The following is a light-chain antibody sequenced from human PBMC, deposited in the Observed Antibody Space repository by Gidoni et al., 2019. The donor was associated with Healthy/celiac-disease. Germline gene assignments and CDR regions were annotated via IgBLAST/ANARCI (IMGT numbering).Light chain of an antibody. Sequence: SALTQPASVSGSPGQSITISCTGTRSDVGGYNYVSWYQQHPGKAPKLMIYDVSNRPSGVSNRFSGSKSGNTASLTISGLQAEDEADYYCSSYTSSSTNVVFGGGTKLTVL. CDR3: SSYTSSSTNVV. V-gene: IGLV2-14*03. CDR2: DVS. J-gene: IGLJ2*01. CDR1: RSDVGGYNY.